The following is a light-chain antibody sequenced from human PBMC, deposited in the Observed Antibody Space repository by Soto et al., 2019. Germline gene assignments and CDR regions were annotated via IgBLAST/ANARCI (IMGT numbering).Light chain of an antibody. CDR2: DAS. CDR3: QQRSNQLT. Sequence: EIVLTQSPATLSLSPGERATLSCRASESIRNYLAWYQQKPGQAPRLLIYDASNRATGIPARFSRSWSGTDFTLTISSLEPEDFAVYYCQQRSNQLTFGQGTKVDFK. J-gene: IGKJ1*01. V-gene: IGKV3-11*01. CDR1: ESIRNY.